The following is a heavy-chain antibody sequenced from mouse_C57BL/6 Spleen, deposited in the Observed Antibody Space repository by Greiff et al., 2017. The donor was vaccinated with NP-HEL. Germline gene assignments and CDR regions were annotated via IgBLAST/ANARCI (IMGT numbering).Heavy chain of an antibody. V-gene: IGHV1-72*01. J-gene: IGHJ1*03. CDR2: IDPNSGGT. Sequence: QVQLKQPGAELVKPGASVKLSCKASGYTFTSYWMHWVKQRPGRGLEWIGRIDPNSGGTKYNEKFKSKATLTVDKPSSTAYMQLSSLTSEDSAVYYCARDTPPYWYFDVWGTGTTVTVSS. CDR1: GYTFTSYW. CDR3: ARDTPPYWYFDV.